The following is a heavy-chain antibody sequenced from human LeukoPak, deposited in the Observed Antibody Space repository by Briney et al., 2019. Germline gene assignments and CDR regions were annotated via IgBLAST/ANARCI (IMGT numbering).Heavy chain of an antibody. V-gene: IGHV3-30-3*01. Sequence: PGGSLRLSCAASGFTFSSYAMHWVRQAPGKGLEWVAVISYDGSNKYYADSVKGRFTISRDNSKNTLYLQMNSLRAEDTAVYYCAKVPPWTPTHFDYWGQGTLVTVSS. CDR3: AKVPPWTPTHFDY. CDR1: GFTFSSYA. CDR2: ISYDGSNK. D-gene: IGHD1-1*01. J-gene: IGHJ4*02.